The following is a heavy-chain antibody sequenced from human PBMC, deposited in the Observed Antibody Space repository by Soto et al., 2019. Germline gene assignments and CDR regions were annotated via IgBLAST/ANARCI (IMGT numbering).Heavy chain of an antibody. V-gene: IGHV1-3*01. CDR2: IDAGNGNT. CDR1: GYTFTRYP. Sequence: ASVKVSCKXSGYTFTRYPTHWVRQAPGQRLERMGWIDAGNGNTKYSQKFRGRVTFTTDTSASTAYMDLSSLRSEDTAVYYCARAGYTDGSPYYGMDVWGQGTTVTVS. CDR3: ARAGYTDGSPYYGMDV. D-gene: IGHD5-18*01. J-gene: IGHJ6*02.